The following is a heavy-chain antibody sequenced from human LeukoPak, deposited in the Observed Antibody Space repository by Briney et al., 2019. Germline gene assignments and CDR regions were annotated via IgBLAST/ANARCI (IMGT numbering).Heavy chain of an antibody. D-gene: IGHD1-26*01. J-gene: IGHJ4*02. Sequence: SVKVSCKASGGTFSSYAISWVRQAPGRGLEWMGGIIPIFGTANYAQKFQGRVTITTDESTSTAYMGLSSLRSEDTAVYYCAVNSGSYSLLWEYLYYFHYWGQGTLVTVSS. V-gene: IGHV1-69*05. CDR1: GGTFSSYA. CDR3: AVNSGSYSLLWEYLYYFHY. CDR2: IIPIFGTA.